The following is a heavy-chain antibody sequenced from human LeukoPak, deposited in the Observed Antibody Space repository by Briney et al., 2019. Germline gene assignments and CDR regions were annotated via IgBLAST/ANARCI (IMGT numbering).Heavy chain of an antibody. CDR3: ARVSTVGTDAFDI. Sequence: GGSLRLSCAASGFTFSSYSMNWVRQAPGKGLEWVSSISSSSSYIYYADSVKGRFTISRDNAKNSLYLQMNGLRAEDTAVYYCARVSTVGTDAFDIWGQGTMVTVSS. CDR2: ISSSSSYI. CDR1: GFTFSSYS. D-gene: IGHD4-23*01. V-gene: IGHV3-21*01. J-gene: IGHJ3*02.